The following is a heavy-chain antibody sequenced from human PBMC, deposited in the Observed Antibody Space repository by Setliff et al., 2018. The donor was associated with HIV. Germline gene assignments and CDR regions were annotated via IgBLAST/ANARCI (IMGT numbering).Heavy chain of an antibody. CDR1: GGSINSTSYY. D-gene: IGHD6-19*01. Sequence: SETLSLTCTVSGGSINSTSYYWGWIRQPPGNGLEWIGSIYHTGSTYYKPSLKSRVTISVDTSKNQFSLKLRSVTAADTAVYYCASEVQGHSSTWPNYWGQGTLVTVSS. V-gene: IGHV4-39*07. J-gene: IGHJ4*02. CDR2: IYHTGST. CDR3: ASEVQGHSSTWPNY.